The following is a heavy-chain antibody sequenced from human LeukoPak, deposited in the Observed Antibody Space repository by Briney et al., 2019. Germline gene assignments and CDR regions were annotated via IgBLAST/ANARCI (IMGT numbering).Heavy chain of an antibody. Sequence: GETLRLSCAASGFTFSSYGMSWVRQAPGKGLEWVSYITSYSSTIYYADSVKGRFTISRDNAKSSLYLQMNSLRVEDTAVYYCANLAGTGGYCSGDICYDYWGQGTVVTVSS. D-gene: IGHD2-15*01. V-gene: IGHV3-48*04. CDR1: GFTFSSYG. J-gene: IGHJ4*02. CDR3: ANLAGTGGYCSGDICYDY. CDR2: ITSYSSTI.